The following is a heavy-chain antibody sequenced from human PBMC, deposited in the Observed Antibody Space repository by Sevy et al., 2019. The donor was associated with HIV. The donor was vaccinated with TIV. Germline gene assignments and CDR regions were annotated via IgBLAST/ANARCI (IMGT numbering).Heavy chain of an antibody. V-gene: IGHV3-21*01. CDR3: AREGDCIGIDCYDDWRLPSYYYYPMDV. CDR2: ISSKNDYI. J-gene: IGHJ6*02. Sequence: GGSLRLSCAASGFDFGTYSMNWVRQAPGKGLEWVSSISSKNDYIFYADLVKGRFTISKDNAKNSLYLQMNSLRVEDTAVYYCAREGDCIGIDCYDDWRLPSYYYYPMDVWGQGTTVTVSS. CDR1: GFDFGTYS. D-gene: IGHD2-2*01.